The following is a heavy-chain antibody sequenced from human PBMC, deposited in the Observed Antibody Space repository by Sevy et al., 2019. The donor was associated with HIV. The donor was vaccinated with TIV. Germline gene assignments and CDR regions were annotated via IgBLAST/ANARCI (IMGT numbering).Heavy chain of an antibody. CDR1: GFTFTDYF. Sequence: GGSLRLSCAASGFTFTDYFMGWVRQAPGKGLEWVANIDQDGIQKNYVDSLKGRFTISRDNAKNSVYLQMNRLRVDDTAVYYCARELWPGDYWGQGTLVTVSS. CDR2: IDQDGIQK. V-gene: IGHV3-7*01. CDR3: ARELWPGDY. J-gene: IGHJ4*02. D-gene: IGHD2-21*01.